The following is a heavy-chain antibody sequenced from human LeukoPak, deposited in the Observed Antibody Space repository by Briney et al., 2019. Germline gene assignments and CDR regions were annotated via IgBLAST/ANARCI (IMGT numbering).Heavy chain of an antibody. Sequence: GGSLRLSCAASGFTFSSYGMHWVRQAPGKGLEWVAVIWYDGSNEYYADSVKGRFTISRDNSKNTPYLQMNSLRAEDTAVYYCARAGVDAFDIWGQGTMVTVSS. D-gene: IGHD3-10*01. CDR1: GFTFSSYG. V-gene: IGHV3-33*01. J-gene: IGHJ3*02. CDR3: ARAGVDAFDI. CDR2: IWYDGSNE.